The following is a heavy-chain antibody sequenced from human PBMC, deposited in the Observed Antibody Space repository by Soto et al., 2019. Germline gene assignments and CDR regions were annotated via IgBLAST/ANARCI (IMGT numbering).Heavy chain of an antibody. CDR1: VYTFNGYY. D-gene: IGHD4-17*01. CDR2: INPNSGGT. Sequence: GASVKVCCKDSVYTFNGYYIHWVRQDPGQGLEWMGWINPNSGGTNYAQKFQGRFTISRDNSKNTLYLQMNSLRAEDTAVYYCARDPDYGGNLVDYWGQGTLVTVSS. V-gene: IGHV1-2*02. CDR3: ARDPDYGGNLVDY. J-gene: IGHJ4*02.